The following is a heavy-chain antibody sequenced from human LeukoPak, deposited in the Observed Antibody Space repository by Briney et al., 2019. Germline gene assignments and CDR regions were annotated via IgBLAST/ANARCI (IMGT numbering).Heavy chain of an antibody. CDR3: ARGDDSSGYRIDY. CDR2: ISYDGSNK. D-gene: IGHD3-22*01. V-gene: IGHV3-30-3*01. J-gene: IGHJ4*02. Sequence: GGSLRLSCAASGFTFSSYAMHWVRQAPGKGLEWVAVISYDGSNKYYADSVKGRFTISRDNSKNTLYLRMNSLRAEDTAVYYCARGDDSSGYRIDYWGQGTLVTVSS. CDR1: GFTFSSYA.